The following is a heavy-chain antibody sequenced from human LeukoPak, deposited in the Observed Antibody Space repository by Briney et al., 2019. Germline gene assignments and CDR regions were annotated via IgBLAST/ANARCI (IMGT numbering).Heavy chain of an antibody. CDR2: IYYSGST. Sequence: KPSESLSLTCTVSGGSISSSYWSWIRQPPGKGLEWIGYIYYSGSTNYNPSLKSRATIPVDTSKNQFSLKLSSVTAADTAVYYCAREGIYYYDSSGSSGAFDIWGQGTMVTVSS. D-gene: IGHD3-22*01. CDR3: AREGIYYYDSSGSSGAFDI. CDR1: GGSISSSY. V-gene: IGHV4-59*01. J-gene: IGHJ3*02.